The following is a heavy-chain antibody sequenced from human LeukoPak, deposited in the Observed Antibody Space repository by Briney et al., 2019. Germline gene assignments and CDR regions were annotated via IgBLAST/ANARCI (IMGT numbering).Heavy chain of an antibody. CDR1: GFTFSSYA. CDR3: AKVLLGPYDAFDI. V-gene: IGHV3-23*01. J-gene: IGHJ3*02. D-gene: IGHD3-10*01. Sequence: GGSLRLSCAASGFTFSSYAMSWVRQAPGKGLEWVSAISGSGGSTYYADSVKGRLTISRDNSKNTLYLQMNSLRAEDTAVYYCAKVLLGPYDAFDIWGQGTMVTVSS. CDR2: ISGSGGST.